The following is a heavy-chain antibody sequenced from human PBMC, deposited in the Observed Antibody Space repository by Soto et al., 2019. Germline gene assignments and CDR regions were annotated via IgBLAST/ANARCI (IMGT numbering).Heavy chain of an antibody. CDR2: ISYDGSNK. V-gene: IGHV3-30-3*01. CDR1: GFTFSSYA. J-gene: IGHJ3*02. Sequence: GGSLRLSCAASGFTFSSYAMHWVRQAPGKGLEWVAVISYDGSNKYYADSVKGRFTISRDNSKNTLYLQMNSLRAEDTAVYYCARDEAGAFDIWGQGTMVTVSS. CDR3: ARDEAGAFDI. D-gene: IGHD3-10*01.